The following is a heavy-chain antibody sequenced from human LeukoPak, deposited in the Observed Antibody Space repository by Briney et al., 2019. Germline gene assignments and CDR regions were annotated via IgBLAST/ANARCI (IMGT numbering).Heavy chain of an antibody. CDR1: GGSISSGGYP. V-gene: IGHV4-30-2*01. D-gene: IGHD3-10*01. CDR2: IYHSGST. CDR3: ARVKGSGSYYHYYFDY. J-gene: IGHJ4*02. Sequence: PSETLSLTCAVSGGSISSGGYPWSWIRQPPGKGLEWIGYIYHSGSTYYNPSLKSRVTISVDRYKNQFSLKLSSVTAADTAVYYCARVKGSGSYYHYYFDYWGQGTLVTVSS.